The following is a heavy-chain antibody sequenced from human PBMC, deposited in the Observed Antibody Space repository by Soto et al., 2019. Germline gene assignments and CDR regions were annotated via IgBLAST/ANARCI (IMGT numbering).Heavy chain of an antibody. CDR2: MNPNSGNT. CDR1: GYTFGNND. J-gene: IGHJ4*02. Sequence: ASVKVSCKASGYTFGNNDISWVRQATGQGLEWMGWMNPNSGNTGYAQKFQGRVSMTRNTSITTAYLELSSLRSDDTAVYSCAKVVFKSGQTEDFWGPETLVTVSS. V-gene: IGHV1-8*01. CDR3: AKVVFKSGQTEDF. D-gene: IGHD2-15*01.